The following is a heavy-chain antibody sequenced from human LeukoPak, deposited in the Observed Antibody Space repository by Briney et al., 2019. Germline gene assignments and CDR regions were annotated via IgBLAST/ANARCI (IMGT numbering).Heavy chain of an antibody. J-gene: IGHJ4*02. V-gene: IGHV3-9*01. D-gene: IGHD5-12*01. Sequence: PGRSLRLSCAASGFTFDGYAMHWVRQAPGKGLEWVSGISWNSGSIGYADSVKGRFTISRDNAKNSLYLQMNSLRAEDTALYYCAKDMGYSGYDHFDYWGQGTLVTVSS. CDR1: GFTFDGYA. CDR3: AKDMGYSGYDHFDY. CDR2: ISWNSGSI.